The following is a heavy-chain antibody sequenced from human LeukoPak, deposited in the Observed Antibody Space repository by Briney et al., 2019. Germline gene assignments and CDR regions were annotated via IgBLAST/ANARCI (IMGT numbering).Heavy chain of an antibody. V-gene: IGHV4-38-2*02. CDR3: ARGEYYYDSSGPFYFDY. CDR2: IYHSGST. J-gene: IGHJ4*02. CDR1: GYSISSGYY. D-gene: IGHD3-22*01. Sequence: SETLSPTCTVSGYSISSGYYWGWIRQPPGKGLEWIGSIYHSGSTYYNPSLKSRVNISVDTSKHQFSLKLSSVTAADTAVYYCARGEYYYDSSGPFYFDYWGQGTLVTVSS.